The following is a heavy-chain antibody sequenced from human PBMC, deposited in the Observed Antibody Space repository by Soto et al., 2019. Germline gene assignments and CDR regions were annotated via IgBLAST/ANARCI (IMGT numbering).Heavy chain of an antibody. CDR1: GFTFRSYA. V-gene: IGHV3-30*03. D-gene: IGHD4-17*01. Sequence: QVQLVESGGGVVQPGRSLRLSCATSGFTFRSYAMHWVRQAPGKGLEWVSVISSDGRNAYYADAVTGRFTISRATSENTLLLQLNSLRAEDTAMYYCAGTTVTTVGYFDYWGQGTLVTVSS. CDR2: ISSDGRNA. J-gene: IGHJ4*02. CDR3: AGTTVTTVGYFDY.